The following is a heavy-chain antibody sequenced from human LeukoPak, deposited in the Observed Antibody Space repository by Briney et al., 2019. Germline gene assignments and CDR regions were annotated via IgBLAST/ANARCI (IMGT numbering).Heavy chain of an antibody. CDR3: ATYGDYAFDI. J-gene: IGHJ3*02. CDR2: INHSGST. CDR1: GGSFSGYC. Sequence: SETLSLTCAVYGGSFSGYCWSWIRQPPGKGLEWIGEINHSGSTNYNPSLKSRVTISVDTSKNQFSLKLSSVTAADTAVYYCATYGDYAFDIWGQGTVVTVSS. V-gene: IGHV4-34*01. D-gene: IGHD4-17*01.